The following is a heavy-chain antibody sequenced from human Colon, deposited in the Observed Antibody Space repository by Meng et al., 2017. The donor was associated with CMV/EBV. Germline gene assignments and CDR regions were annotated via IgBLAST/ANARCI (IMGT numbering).Heavy chain of an antibody. D-gene: IGHD2-2*01. CDR2: IYWDDDK. J-gene: IGHJ4*02. Sequence: QITLKESVPTLVNPTQTLTLSCTFSGFSLNTYEVGVGWFRQPPGKAPEWLALIYWDDDKRYRSSLGNRLTLTHDASKNQVVLTMTDMDPVDTATYYCAHKSLPAAFFDYWSQGTLVTVSS. V-gene: IGHV2-5*02. CDR3: AHKSLPAAFFDY. CDR1: GFSLNTYEVG.